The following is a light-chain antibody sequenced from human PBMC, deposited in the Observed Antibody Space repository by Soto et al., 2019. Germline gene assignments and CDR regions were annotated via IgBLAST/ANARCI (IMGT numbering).Light chain of an antibody. J-gene: IGKJ1*01. CDR1: QSVSSSS. CDR3: QQYGSSPSWT. Sequence: EIVLTQSPGTLSLSPGERATLSCRASQSVSSSSLAWYQQKPGQAPRLLIYGASSRATGIPDRFSVSGSGTDVTLSISRLEPDDFAGYYCQQYGSSPSWTFGQGTKVEIK. V-gene: IGKV3-20*01. CDR2: GAS.